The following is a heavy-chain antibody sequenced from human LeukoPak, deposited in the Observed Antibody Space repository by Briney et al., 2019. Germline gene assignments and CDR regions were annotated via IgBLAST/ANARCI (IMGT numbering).Heavy chain of an antibody. CDR1: GGSISSGSYY. V-gene: IGHV4-61*02. D-gene: IGHD3-10*01. Sequence: SETLSLTCTVSGGSISSGSYYWSWIRQPAGKGLEWIGRIYTSGSTNYNPSLKSRVTISVDTSKNQFSLKLSSVTAADTAVYYCAREGGITMVRGASRFDPWGQGTLVTVSS. CDR3: AREGGITMVRGASRFDP. J-gene: IGHJ5*02. CDR2: IYTSGST.